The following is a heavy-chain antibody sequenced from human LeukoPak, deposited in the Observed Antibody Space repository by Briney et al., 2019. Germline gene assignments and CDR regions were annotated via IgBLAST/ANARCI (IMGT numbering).Heavy chain of an antibody. D-gene: IGHD4-23*01. Sequence: GASVKVSCKASGGTFSSYAISWVRQAPGQGLEWMGRIIPILGIANYAQKFQGRVTITADKSTSTAYMELSSLRSEDTAVYYCARELRWSPFDYWGQGTLVTVSS. V-gene: IGHV1-69*04. CDR3: ARELRWSPFDY. J-gene: IGHJ4*02. CDR2: IIPILGIA. CDR1: GGTFSSYA.